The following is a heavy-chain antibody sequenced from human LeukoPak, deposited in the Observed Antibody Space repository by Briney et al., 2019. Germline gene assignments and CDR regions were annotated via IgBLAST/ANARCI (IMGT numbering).Heavy chain of an antibody. CDR2: ISGSGGHT. D-gene: IGHD1-26*01. V-gene: IGHV3-23*01. J-gene: IGHJ4*02. CDR1: GFTFSSYA. Sequence: SEGSLRLSCAASGFTFSSYAMTWVRQAPGKGLEWVSTISGSGGHTYYADSVKGRFTISRDNSKNTLYLQMNSLRAEDTAVYYCAKDPYSGTYFYLDYWGQGTLVTVSS. CDR3: AKDPYSGTYFYLDY.